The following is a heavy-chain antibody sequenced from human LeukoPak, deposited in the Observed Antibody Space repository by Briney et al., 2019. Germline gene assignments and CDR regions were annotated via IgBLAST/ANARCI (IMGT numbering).Heavy chain of an antibody. CDR2: INPNSGGT. CDR3: ARGYSGYDSPPSFDY. Sequence: ASVKVSCKASGYTFTGYYMHWVRQAPGQGLEWMGWINPNSGGTNYAQKFQGWVTMTRDTSISTAYMELSSLRSEDTAVYYCARGYSGYDSPPSFDYWGQGTLVTVSS. D-gene: IGHD5-12*01. V-gene: IGHV1-2*04. CDR1: GYTFTGYY. J-gene: IGHJ4*02.